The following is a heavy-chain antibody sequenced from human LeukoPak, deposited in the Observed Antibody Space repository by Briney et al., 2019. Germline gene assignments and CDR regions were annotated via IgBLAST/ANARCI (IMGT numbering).Heavy chain of an antibody. CDR1: GFTFSSYA. CDR2: ISGSGGST. Sequence: GGPLRLSCAASGFTFSSYAMSWVRQAPGKGLEWVSAISGSGGSTYYADSVKGRFTISRDNSKSTLYLQMNSLRAEDTAVYYCAKSGYDGYYLDYWGQGTLVTVSS. V-gene: IGHV3-23*01. J-gene: IGHJ4*02. CDR3: AKSGYDGYYLDY. D-gene: IGHD3-22*01.